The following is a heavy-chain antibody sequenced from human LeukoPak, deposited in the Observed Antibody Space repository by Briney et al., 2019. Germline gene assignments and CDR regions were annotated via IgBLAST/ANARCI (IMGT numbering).Heavy chain of an antibody. D-gene: IGHD1-26*01. CDR1: GFTFSSYG. V-gene: IGHV3-30*18. J-gene: IGHJ6*03. CDR3: AKHPGDFTGIVNYYYMDV. Sequence: GGSLRLSCAASGFTFSSYGMHWVRQAPGKGLEWVAIISYDGSNKYPADSVKGRFTISRDNSQNILFLQMNSLRPEDTAIYYCAKHPGDFTGIVNYYYMDVWGKGTTVTVSS. CDR2: ISYDGSNK.